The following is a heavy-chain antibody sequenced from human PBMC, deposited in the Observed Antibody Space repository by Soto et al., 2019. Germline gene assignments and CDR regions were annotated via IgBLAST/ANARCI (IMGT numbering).Heavy chain of an antibody. J-gene: IGHJ4*02. V-gene: IGHV4-31*03. D-gene: IGHD1-1*01. Sequence: SETLSLTCTVSGGSISSGGYYWSWIRQHPGKGLEWIGYIYYSGSTYYNPSLKSRVTISVDTSKNQFSLKLSSVTAADTAVYYCARSAERVHKRFDYWGQGTLVTVSS. CDR3: ARSAERVHKRFDY. CDR1: GGSISSGGYY. CDR2: IYYSGST.